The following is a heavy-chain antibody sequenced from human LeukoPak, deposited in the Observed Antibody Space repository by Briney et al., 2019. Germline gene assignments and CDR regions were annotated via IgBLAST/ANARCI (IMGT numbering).Heavy chain of an antibody. V-gene: IGHV1-2*02. J-gene: IGHJ4*02. D-gene: IGHD1-26*01. CDR2: ISPNSGGT. CDR3: ARGGGRYSVDY. CDR1: RYTFIDSY. Sequence: GASLKASCKASRYTFIDSYMHWVRQAPGDRLEWIGWISPNSGGTKYVQKFQGRVTMTRDTSITTVYMELSGLSFDDTAVYYCARGGGRYSVDYWGQGTLVIVSS.